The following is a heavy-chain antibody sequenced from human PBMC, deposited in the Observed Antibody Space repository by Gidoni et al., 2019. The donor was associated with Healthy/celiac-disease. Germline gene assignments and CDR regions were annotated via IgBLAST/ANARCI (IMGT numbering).Heavy chain of an antibody. CDR3: AKAPLGSSGLDY. CDR1: GFTFDDYA. Sequence: EVQLVESGGGLVQPGRSLRLSCAASGFTFDDYAMHWVRQAPGKGLEWVSGISWNSGSIGYADSVKGRFTISRDNAKNSLYLQMNSLRAEDTALYYCAKAPLGSSGLDYWGQGTLVTVSS. J-gene: IGHJ4*02. CDR2: ISWNSGSI. D-gene: IGHD6-19*01. V-gene: IGHV3-9*01.